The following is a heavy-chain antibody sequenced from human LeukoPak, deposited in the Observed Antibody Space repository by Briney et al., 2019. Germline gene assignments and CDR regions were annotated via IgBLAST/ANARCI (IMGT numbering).Heavy chain of an antibody. Sequence: GGSLRLSCAASGFTFSSYGMHWVRQAPGTGLEWVAFIRSDGSNKNYADSVKGRFTISRDNSKNTLYLQMNSLRPDDTAVYYCARGSGYSYAFTGRERTKSRLDYWGQGTLVTVSS. CDR1: GFTFSSYG. CDR2: IRSDGSNK. CDR3: ARGSGYSYAFTGRERTKSRLDY. D-gene: IGHD5-18*01. J-gene: IGHJ4*02. V-gene: IGHV3-30*02.